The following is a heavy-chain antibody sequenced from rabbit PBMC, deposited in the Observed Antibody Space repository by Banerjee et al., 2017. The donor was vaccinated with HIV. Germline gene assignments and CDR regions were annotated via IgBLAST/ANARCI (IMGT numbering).Heavy chain of an antibody. CDR2: IGVGSSGST. D-gene: IGHD4-1*01. CDR1: GFSFSNKYV. V-gene: IGHV1S45*01. J-gene: IGHJ4*01. CDR3: ARDLAGVIGWNFNL. Sequence: QEQLEESGGDLVKPEGSLTLTCTASGFSFSNKYVMCWVRQAPGKGLEWIACIGVGSSGSTYYASWAKGRFTISKTSSTTVTLQMTSLTAADTATYFCARDLAGVIGWNFNLWGPGTLVTVS.